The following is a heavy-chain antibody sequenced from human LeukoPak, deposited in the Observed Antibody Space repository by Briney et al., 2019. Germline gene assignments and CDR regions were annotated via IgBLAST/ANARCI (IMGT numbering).Heavy chain of an antibody. Sequence: PSETLSLTCAAYGGSFSGYYWSWIRQPPGKGLEWIGEINHSGSTNYNPSLKSRVTISVDTSKNQFSLKLSSVTAADTAVYYCARAPRGGSCYDYWGQGTLVTVSS. D-gene: IGHD2-15*01. CDR2: INHSGST. V-gene: IGHV4-34*01. CDR1: GGSFSGYY. CDR3: ARAPRGGSCYDY. J-gene: IGHJ4*02.